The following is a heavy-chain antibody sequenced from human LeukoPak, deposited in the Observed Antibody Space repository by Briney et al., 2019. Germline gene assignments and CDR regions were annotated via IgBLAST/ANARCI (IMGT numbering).Heavy chain of an antibody. V-gene: IGHV3-48*01. CDR1: GFTFSSYS. CDR3: AKEIWPTVTTPGHTHFDY. J-gene: IGHJ4*02. Sequence: GGSLRLSCVGSGFTFSSYSMSWVRQAPGKGLEWVSYISISTSSIDYADSVKGRFTISRDNSKNTLCLQMNSLRAEDTAVYYCAKEIWPTVTTPGHTHFDYWGQGTLVTVSS. CDR2: ISISTSSI. D-gene: IGHD4-17*01.